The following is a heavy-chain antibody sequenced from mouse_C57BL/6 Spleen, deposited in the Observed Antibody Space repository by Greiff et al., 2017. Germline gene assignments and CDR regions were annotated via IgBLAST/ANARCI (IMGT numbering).Heavy chain of an antibody. CDR3: ARASGFNSWYFDV. Sequence: QVQLQQPGTELVKPGASVKLSCKASGYTFTSYWMHWVKQRPGQGLEWIGNINPSNGGTNYNEKFKSKATLTVDKSSSTAYMQISSLTSEDSAVYYGARASGFNSWYFDVWGTGTTVTVSS. CDR2: INPSNGGT. CDR1: GYTFTSYW. J-gene: IGHJ1*03. D-gene: IGHD3-2*02. V-gene: IGHV1-53*01.